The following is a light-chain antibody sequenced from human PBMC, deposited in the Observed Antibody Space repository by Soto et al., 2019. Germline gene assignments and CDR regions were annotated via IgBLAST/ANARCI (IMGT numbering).Light chain of an antibody. Sequence: DIQMTQSPSSLSASVGDRVTITCRASQNIDIYLHWYQQKPGTAPKLLIYGASSLQSGVPSRFSGSGSGTDLTLTIISLQPEDFATYYCQQTSNTPQTFGGGTKVEIK. V-gene: IGKV1-39*01. CDR2: GAS. CDR3: QQTSNTPQT. CDR1: QNIDIY. J-gene: IGKJ4*01.